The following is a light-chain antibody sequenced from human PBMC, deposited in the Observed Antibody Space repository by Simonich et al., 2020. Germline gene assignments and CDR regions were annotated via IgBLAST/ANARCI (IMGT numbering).Light chain of an antibody. J-gene: IGKJ1*01. CDR2: WAS. Sequence: DIVMTQSPDSLAVSLGERATINCKSSQSVLSSSNNKNYLAWYQQKPGQPPKLLIYWASTRESGVPDRFRGSGSGTDFTLTISSLQAEDVAVYYCQQYYSTPWTFGQGTKVEIK. CDR1: QSVLSSSNNKNY. CDR3: QQYYSTPWT. V-gene: IGKV4-1*01.